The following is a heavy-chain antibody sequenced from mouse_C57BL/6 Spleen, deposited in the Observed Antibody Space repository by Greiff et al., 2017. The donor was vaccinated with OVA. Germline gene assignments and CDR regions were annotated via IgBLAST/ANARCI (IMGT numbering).Heavy chain of an antibody. J-gene: IGHJ3*01. V-gene: IGHV1-52*01. CDR3: ARSPNYYGSSHPWFAY. Sequence: VQLQQPGAELVRPGSSVKLSCKASGYTFTSYWMHWVKQRPIQGLEWIGNIDPSDSETHYNQKFKDKATLTVDKSSSTAYMQLSSLTSEDSAVYYCARSPNYYGSSHPWFAYWGQGTLVTVSA. CDR2: IDPSDSET. D-gene: IGHD1-1*01. CDR1: GYTFTSYW.